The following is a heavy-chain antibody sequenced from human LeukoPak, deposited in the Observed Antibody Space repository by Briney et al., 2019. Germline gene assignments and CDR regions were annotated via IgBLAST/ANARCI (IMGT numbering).Heavy chain of an antibody. V-gene: IGHV3-11*06. CDR1: GFTFSDYY. Sequence: GGSLRLSCAASGFTFSDYYMSWIRQAPGKGLEWVSYISSRSSDTNYADSVKGRFTISRGNAKNSLYLQMNSLRAEDTAVYYCTRVGSSGSVDYWGQGTLVTVSS. CDR3: TRVGSSGSVDY. D-gene: IGHD1-1*01. CDR2: ISSRSSDT. J-gene: IGHJ4*02.